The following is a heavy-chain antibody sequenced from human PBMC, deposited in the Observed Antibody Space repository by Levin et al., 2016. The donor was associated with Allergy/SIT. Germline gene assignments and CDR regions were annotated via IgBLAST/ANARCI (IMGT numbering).Heavy chain of an antibody. CDR3: ARERVDYGDYSSDAFDI. D-gene: IGHD4-17*01. V-gene: IGHV4-30-4*01. Sequence: RQAPGKGLEWIGYIYYSGSTYYNPSLKSRVTISVDTSKNQFSLKLSSVTAADTAVYYCARERVDYGDYSSDAFDIWGQGTMVTVSS. CDR2: IYYSGST. J-gene: IGHJ3*02.